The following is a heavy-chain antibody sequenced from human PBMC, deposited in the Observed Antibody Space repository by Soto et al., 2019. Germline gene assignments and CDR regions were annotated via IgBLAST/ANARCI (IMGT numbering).Heavy chain of an antibody. V-gene: IGHV3-30*18. J-gene: IGHJ4*02. CDR2: ISYDGSNK. CDR3: AKGSYNGRYSDFDY. Sequence: GGSLRLSCAASGFTFSSYGMFWVRQAPGRGLEWVAFISYDGSNKCSDSVKGRFTISRDNSKNTLYLQMNSLRAEDTAVYYCAKGSYNGRYSDFDYWGQGTLVTSPQ. D-gene: IGHD1-26*01. CDR1: GFTFSSYG.